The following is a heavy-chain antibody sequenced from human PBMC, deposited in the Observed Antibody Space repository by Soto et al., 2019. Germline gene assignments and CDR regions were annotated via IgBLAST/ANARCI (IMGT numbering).Heavy chain of an antibody. CDR1: GGSISSYY. V-gene: IGHV4-59*01. J-gene: IGHJ3*02. D-gene: IGHD2-15*01. CDR3: ARVSVDDAFDI. CDR2: IYYSGST. Sequence: SEALSLTCTVSGGSISSYYWSWIRQPPGKGLEWIGYIYYSGSTNYNPSLKSRVTISVDTSKNQFSLKLSSVTAADTAVYYCARVSVDDAFDIWGQGTMVTVSS.